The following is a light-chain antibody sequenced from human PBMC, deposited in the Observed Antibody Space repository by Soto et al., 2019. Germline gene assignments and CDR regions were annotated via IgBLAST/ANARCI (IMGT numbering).Light chain of an antibody. CDR3: ASFTSSVTVV. V-gene: IGLV2-14*03. Sequence: QSALTQPASVSGSPGQSITISCAGTSSDVGGYNYVSWYQQHQGKVPRLIISDVNKRPSGVSDRFSGSKSGNTASLTIYGLQAEDEGDYYCASFTSSVTVVFGGGTKPTVL. J-gene: IGLJ2*01. CDR1: SSDVGGYNY. CDR2: DVN.